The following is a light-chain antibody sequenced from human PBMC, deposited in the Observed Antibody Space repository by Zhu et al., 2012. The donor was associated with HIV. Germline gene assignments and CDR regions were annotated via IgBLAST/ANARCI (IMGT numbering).Light chain of an antibody. CDR1: RSVSSF. CDR3: QQRVNWPLT. J-gene: IGKJ4*01. Sequence: IVLTQSPATLSLSPGERATVSCRASRSVSSFLAWYQQKPGQAPGLLIYDASKRAAGIPPRFSGSGSGTDFTLTISSLEPEDFAVYYCQQRVNWPLTFGGGTKVEIK. V-gene: IGKV3-11*01. CDR2: DAS.